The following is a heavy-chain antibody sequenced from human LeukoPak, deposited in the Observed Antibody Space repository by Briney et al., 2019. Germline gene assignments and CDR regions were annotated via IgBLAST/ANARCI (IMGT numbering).Heavy chain of an antibody. Sequence: GGTLRLSCAASGVTFSDYYMSWIRQAPGKGLEWVSYISSSGSTIYYADSVKGRFTISRDNAKHSLYLQMNSLRAEDTAVYYCAREALYYYDSSGYYPLGYYGMDVWGQGTTVTVSS. V-gene: IGHV3-11*01. CDR3: AREALYYYDSSGYYPLGYYGMDV. J-gene: IGHJ6*02. CDR1: GVTFSDYY. D-gene: IGHD3-22*01. CDR2: ISSSGSTI.